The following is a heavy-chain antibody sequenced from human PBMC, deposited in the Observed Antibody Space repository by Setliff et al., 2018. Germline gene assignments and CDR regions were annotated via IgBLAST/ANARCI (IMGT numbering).Heavy chain of an antibody. CDR1: GYIFTNYW. D-gene: IGHD1-26*01. CDR2: IYPGDSDT. CDR3: ARVGLHNAFDI. Sequence: PGESLKISCKDSGYIFTNYWIGWVRRMPGKGLEWMGIIYPGDSDTRYSPSFQGQVTISADKSITTAYLQWNSLKTSDTAMYYCARVGLHNAFDIWGQGTMVTVSS. J-gene: IGHJ3*02. V-gene: IGHV5-51*01.